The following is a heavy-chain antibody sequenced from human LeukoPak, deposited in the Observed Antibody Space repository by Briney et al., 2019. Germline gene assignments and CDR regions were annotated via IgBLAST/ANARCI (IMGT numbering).Heavy chain of an antibody. V-gene: IGHV3-48*01. J-gene: IGHJ4*02. CDR2: ISSSSSTI. D-gene: IGHD3-3*01. CDR3: ATVGYSEIEWLLGPDH. Sequence: GGSLRPSRAAYGFTLTSDSINSVRQAPGKGLEWVSYISSSSSTIYYADSVKGRFTISRDNAKNSLYLQMNSLRVEDTAVYCCATVGYSEIEWLLGPDHWGQGTLVTVSS. CDR1: GFTLTSDS.